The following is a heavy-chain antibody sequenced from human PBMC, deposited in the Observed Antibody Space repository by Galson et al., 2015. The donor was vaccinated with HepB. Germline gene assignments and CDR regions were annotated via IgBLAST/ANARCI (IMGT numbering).Heavy chain of an antibody. J-gene: IGHJ4*02. CDR1: GFTFSGSA. CDR3: IRLGDLSGYSSR. Sequence: SLRLSCAASGFTFSGSAIHWVRQPSGKGPECVGRIGRKGHNYATSYVPSRKGRFTISRDDSKNMAYLHMKSLRTEDTAVYYCIRLGDLSGYSSRWCQGTLVTVSS. CDR2: IGRKGHNYAT. D-gene: IGHD6-13*01. V-gene: IGHV3-73*01.